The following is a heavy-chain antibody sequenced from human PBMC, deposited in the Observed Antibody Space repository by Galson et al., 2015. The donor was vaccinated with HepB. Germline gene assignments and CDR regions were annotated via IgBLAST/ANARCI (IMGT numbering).Heavy chain of an antibody. Sequence: QSGAEVKKPGESLKISCKGSGYSFTSYWIGWVRQMPGKGLEWMGIIYPGDSDTRYSPSFQGQVTISADKSISTAYMELSSLRSEDTAVYYCARGPTRGTLYWFDPWGQGTLVTVSS. J-gene: IGHJ5*02. V-gene: IGHV5-51*01. CDR3: ARGPTRGTLYWFDP. CDR1: GYSFTSYW. CDR2: IYPGDSDT. D-gene: IGHD3-16*01.